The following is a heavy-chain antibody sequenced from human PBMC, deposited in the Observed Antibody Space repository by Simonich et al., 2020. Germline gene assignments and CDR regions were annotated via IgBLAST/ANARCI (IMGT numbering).Heavy chain of an antibody. V-gene: IGHV3-21*01. CDR3: ARWIAVAGTGAYGMDV. CDR2: ISSSSSYI. CDR1: GFTFSSYS. Sequence: EVQLVESGGGLVKPGGSLRLSCAASGFTFSSYSMNWVRQAPGKGLDWISSISSSSSYIYYADEVKGRFTNSKDNDKNSMYLQMNSLRAEDTDVYYCARWIAVAGTGAYGMDVWGQGTTVTVSS. J-gene: IGHJ6*02. D-gene: IGHD6-19*01.